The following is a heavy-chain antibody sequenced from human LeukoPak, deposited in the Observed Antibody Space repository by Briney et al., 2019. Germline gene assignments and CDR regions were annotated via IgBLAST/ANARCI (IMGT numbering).Heavy chain of an antibody. Sequence: GRSLRLSCAASGFTFSSYAMHWVRQAPGKGLEWVAVISYDGSNKYYADSVKGRFTISRDNSKNTLYLQMNSLRAEDTAVYYCARDRECSSARYYYYYGMDVWGQGTTVTVSS. D-gene: IGHD6-6*01. CDR3: ARDRECSSARYYYYYGMDV. CDR2: ISYDGSNK. J-gene: IGHJ6*02. CDR1: GFTFSSYA. V-gene: IGHV3-30*04.